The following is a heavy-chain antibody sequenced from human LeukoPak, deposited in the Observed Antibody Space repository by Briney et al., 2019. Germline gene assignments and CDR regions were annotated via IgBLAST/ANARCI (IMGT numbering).Heavy chain of an antibody. CDR1: GFSFNSYW. D-gene: IGHD1-7*01. CDR2: IKQDGSEM. CDR3: AREGYNWNYVAY. Sequence: GGSLRLSCAVSGFSFNSYWMTWVRRAPGKGLEWVANIKQDGSEMYYEDSVKGRFTISRDNGKKSLYLQMNGLRAEDTAVYYCAREGYNWNYVAYWGQGTLVTVSS. V-gene: IGHV3-7*01. J-gene: IGHJ4*02.